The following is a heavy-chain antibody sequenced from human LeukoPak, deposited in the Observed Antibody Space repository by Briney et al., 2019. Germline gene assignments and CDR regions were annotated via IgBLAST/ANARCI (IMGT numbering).Heavy chain of an antibody. CDR2: INPNSGGT. D-gene: IGHD6-13*01. Sequence: GASVKVSCKASGYTFTSYGISWVRQAPGQGLEWMGWINPNSGGTNYAQKFQGRVTMTRDTSISTAYMELSRLRSDDTAVYYCAINDPGRYSSSWSYYFDYWGQGTLVTVSS. CDR3: AINDPGRYSSSWSYYFDY. V-gene: IGHV1-2*02. CDR1: GYTFTSYG. J-gene: IGHJ4*02.